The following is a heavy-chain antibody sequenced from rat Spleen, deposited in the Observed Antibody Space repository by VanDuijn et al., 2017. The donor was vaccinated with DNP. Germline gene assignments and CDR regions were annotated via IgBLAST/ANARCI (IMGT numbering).Heavy chain of an antibody. CDR1: GFTFSSYW. D-gene: IGHD1-6*01. CDR3: TRRGVWYGLLGYYFDY. V-gene: IGHV5-31*01. CDR2: ITGGSGIT. Sequence: EVQLVESGGGLVQPGRSLKLSCAASGFTFSSYWMYWIRQVPGKGLEWIASITGGSGITSYPDSVKGRFTISRDDAKNTQYLQMDSLRSEDTATYYCTRRGVWYGLLGYYFDYWGQGVMVTVSS. J-gene: IGHJ2*01.